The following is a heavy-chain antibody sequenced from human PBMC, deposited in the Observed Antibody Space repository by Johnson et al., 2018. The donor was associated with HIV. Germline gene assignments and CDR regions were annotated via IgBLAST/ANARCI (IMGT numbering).Heavy chain of an antibody. CDR2: IYSGGST. Sequence: VQLVESGGGLVQPGGSLRLSCVASELTSSNYAISWVRQAPGQGLEWVSVIYSGGSTYYADSVKGRFTISRDNSKNTLYLQMNSLRAEDTAVYYCAREGVAVAGTGDAFDIWGQGTMVTVSS. CDR3: AREGVAVAGTGDAFDI. D-gene: IGHD6-19*01. CDR1: ELTSSNYA. J-gene: IGHJ3*02. V-gene: IGHV3-66*02.